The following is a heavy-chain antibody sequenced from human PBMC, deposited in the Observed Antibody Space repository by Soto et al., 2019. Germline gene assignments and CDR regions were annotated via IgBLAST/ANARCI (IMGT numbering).Heavy chain of an antibody. V-gene: IGHV3-48*01. CDR1: GFTFSGYG. CDR2: ISNAASSI. CDR3: ARGDWSSGY. D-gene: IGHD1-1*01. Sequence: EVKLVESGGKLVQPGGSLRLSCAASGFTFSGYGMNWVRQAPGKGLEWVSYISNAASSIYYADSVKGRFTVSRDNAKGSLYLQMDRLRAEDTAVYYCARGDWSSGYWGQGTLVTVSS. J-gene: IGHJ4*02.